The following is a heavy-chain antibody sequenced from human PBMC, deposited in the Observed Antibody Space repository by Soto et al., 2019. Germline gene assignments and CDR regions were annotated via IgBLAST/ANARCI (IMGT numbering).Heavy chain of an antibody. Sequence: PGGSLRLSCAASGFTFSSYAMSWVRQAPGKGLEWVSAISSSSSNIYYADSVKGRFTISRDNAKNSLYLQMNSLRAEDTAVYYCARDFRYWGQGTLVTVSS. J-gene: IGHJ4*02. CDR3: ARDFRY. V-gene: IGHV3-21*04. CDR1: GFTFSSYA. CDR2: ISSSSSNI.